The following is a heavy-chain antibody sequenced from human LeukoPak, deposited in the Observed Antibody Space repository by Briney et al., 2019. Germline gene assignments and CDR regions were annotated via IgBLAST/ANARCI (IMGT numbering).Heavy chain of an antibody. CDR3: ARGGVWGDAFDI. J-gene: IGHJ3*02. Sequence: GGSLRLSCAASGFTFSSYGMHWVRHAPGKGLEWVAVIWYDGSNKYYADSVKGRFTISRDNSKNTLYLQMNSLRAEDTAVYYCARGGVWGDAFDIWGQGTMVTVSS. V-gene: IGHV3-33*01. CDR2: IWYDGSNK. CDR1: GFTFSSYG. D-gene: IGHD1-26*01.